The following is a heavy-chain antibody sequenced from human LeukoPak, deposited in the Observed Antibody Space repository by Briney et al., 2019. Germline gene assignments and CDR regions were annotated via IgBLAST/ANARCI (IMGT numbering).Heavy chain of an antibody. J-gene: IGHJ4*02. CDR1: GFPFTSSC. V-gene: IGHV3-7*01. CDR3: SRSLNS. Sequence: GGSLRLSCAASGFPFTSSCMDSVRQAPGKRLEWVANIKQDGSEKYYVDSVKGRFTISRDNAKNSVYLQMHSLRAEDTAVYYCSRSLNSWGQGTLVTVSS. CDR2: IKQDGSEK.